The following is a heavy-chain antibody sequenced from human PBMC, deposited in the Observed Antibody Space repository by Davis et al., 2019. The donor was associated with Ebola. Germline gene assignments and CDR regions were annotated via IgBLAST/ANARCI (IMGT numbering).Heavy chain of an antibody. D-gene: IGHD3-22*01. CDR2: IRSKAYGGTT. V-gene: IGHV3-49*04. CDR1: GFTFGDYA. Sequence: PGGSLRLSCTASGFTFGDYAMSWVRQAPGKGLEWVGFIRSKAYGGTTEYAASVKGRFTISRDDSKSIAYLQMNSLKTEDTAVYYCTRDKSGYSNWFDPWGQGTLVTVSS. CDR3: TRDKSGYSNWFDP. J-gene: IGHJ5*02.